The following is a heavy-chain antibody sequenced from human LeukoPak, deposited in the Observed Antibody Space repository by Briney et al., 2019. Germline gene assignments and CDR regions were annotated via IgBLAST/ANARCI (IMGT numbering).Heavy chain of an antibody. CDR3: ARTRGSHPSPFDS. V-gene: IGHV3-53*01. J-gene: IGHJ4*02. Sequence: GGSLRLSCAASGFTVSHYYMTWVRQAPGKGLECVSVIYSGGSTYSADSVKGRFTISRDNSRNMVYLQMSSLRAEDTAVYYCARTRGSHPSPFDSWGQGTLVAVSS. D-gene: IGHD3-10*01. CDR1: GFTVSHYY. CDR2: IYSGGST.